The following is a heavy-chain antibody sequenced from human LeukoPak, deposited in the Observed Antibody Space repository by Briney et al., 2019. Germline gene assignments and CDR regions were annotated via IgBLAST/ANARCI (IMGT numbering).Heavy chain of an antibody. Sequence: GGSLRLSCAVSGFTFSGHWMFWVRQAPGKGLEWVSSDGSGTGYTDSVKGRFTISRDNSRNTLYLQMNSLRAEDTAVYYCAIRGSPMVRNYWGQGTLVTVSS. V-gene: IGHV3-74*01. CDR3: AIRGSPMVRNY. D-gene: IGHD3-10*01. CDR2: DGSGT. J-gene: IGHJ4*02. CDR1: GFTFSGHW.